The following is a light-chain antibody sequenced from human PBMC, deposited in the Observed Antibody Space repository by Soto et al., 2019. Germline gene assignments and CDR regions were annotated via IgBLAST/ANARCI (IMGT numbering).Light chain of an antibody. CDR3: QQSNNWPWT. CDR1: QNIYSN. Sequence: IVMTQSPATLSVSPGERATLSCRASQNIYSNVAWYQQRPGQAPRLLIYGASTRATGIPARFSGSGSGTEFTLTISSLQSEDFAVYYCQQSNNWPWTFGQGTKVDIK. CDR2: GAS. J-gene: IGKJ1*01. V-gene: IGKV3-15*01.